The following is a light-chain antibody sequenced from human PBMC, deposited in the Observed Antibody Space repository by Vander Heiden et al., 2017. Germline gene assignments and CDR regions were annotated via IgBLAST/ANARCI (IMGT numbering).Light chain of an antibody. V-gene: IGKV3-15*01. J-gene: IGKJ1*01. Sequence: EIVMPPPPPTLSVSPGERATLSCRASQSVSSNLAWYQQKPGQAPRLLIYGASTRATGIPARFSGSGSGTEFTLTISSLQSEDFAVYYCQQYNNWPPTWTFGQGTKVEIK. CDR2: GAS. CDR3: QQYNNWPPTWT. CDR1: QSVSSN.